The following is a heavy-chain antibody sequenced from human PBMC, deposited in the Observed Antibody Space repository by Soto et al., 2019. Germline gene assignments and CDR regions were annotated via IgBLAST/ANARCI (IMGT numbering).Heavy chain of an antibody. CDR2: FFYSGST. CDR3: ARVRLEATVTPIDY. V-gene: IGHV4-59*01. D-gene: IGHD4-17*01. CDR1: GGSISSYY. Sequence: PSATLSLTCTVSGGSISSYYWSWIRQPPGKGFEWIGYFFYSGSTNYNPPLKSRVTISVDTSKTQFSLKLSFVTAADTAVYYCARVRLEATVTPIDYWGQGTLVTVSS. J-gene: IGHJ4*02.